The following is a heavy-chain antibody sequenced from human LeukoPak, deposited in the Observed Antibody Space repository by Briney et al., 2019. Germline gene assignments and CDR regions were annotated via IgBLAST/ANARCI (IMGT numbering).Heavy chain of an antibody. CDR3: AREAVRRLMVDAFDI. J-gene: IGHJ3*02. D-gene: IGHD2-8*01. V-gene: IGHV1-46*01. CDR2: INPSGGST. Sequence: ASVKVSCKASGYTFTSYYMHWVRQAPGQGLEWMGIINPSGGSTSYAQKFQGRVTMTRDMSTSTVYMELSSLRSEDTAVYYCAREAVRRLMVDAFDIWGQGTKVTVSS. CDR1: GYTFTSYY.